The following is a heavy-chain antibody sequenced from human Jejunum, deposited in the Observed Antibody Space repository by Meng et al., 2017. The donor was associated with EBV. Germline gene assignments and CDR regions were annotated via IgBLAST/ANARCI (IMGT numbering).Heavy chain of an antibody. V-gene: IGHV3-23*01. D-gene: IGHD1-26*01. CDR2: MSGPGAST. Sequence: EVQLLESGGGWVQPGGSLRLSCAASGFIFSSYTMNWVRQAPGKGLEWVSGMSGPGASTYYADSVKGRFTISRDDSKSTVYLQMNSLRVEDTALYYCAKARIVGATKAIDYWGQGTLVTVSS. CDR3: AKARIVGATKAIDY. J-gene: IGHJ4*02. CDR1: GFIFSSYT.